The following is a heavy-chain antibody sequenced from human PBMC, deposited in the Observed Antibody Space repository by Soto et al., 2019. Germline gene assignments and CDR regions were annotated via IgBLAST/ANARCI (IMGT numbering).Heavy chain of an antibody. Sequence: GGSLRLSCAASGFTFSSYGMHWVRQAPGKGLEGGAVIWYDGSNKYYADSVKGRFTISRDNSKNTLYLQMNSLRAEDTAVYYCARERGYCSGGSCFSRYFDYWGQGTLVTVSS. D-gene: IGHD2-15*01. CDR3: ARERGYCSGGSCFSRYFDY. CDR1: GFTFSSYG. CDR2: IWYDGSNK. J-gene: IGHJ4*02. V-gene: IGHV3-33*01.